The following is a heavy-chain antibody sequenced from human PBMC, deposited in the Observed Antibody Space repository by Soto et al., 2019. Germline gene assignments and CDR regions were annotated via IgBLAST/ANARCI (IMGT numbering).Heavy chain of an antibody. CDR3: ARGRITMVFDY. D-gene: IGHD3-10*01. CDR2: INHTGGT. V-gene: IGHV4-34*01. J-gene: IGHJ4*02. Sequence: SETLSLTCAVYGGSVNGYYWNWIRQPPGKGLEWIGEINHTGGTHYNPSLKSRVTMSVDTSKNQFSLKLSSVTAADTAVYYCARGRITMVFDYWGQGSLVTVSS. CDR1: GGSVNGYY.